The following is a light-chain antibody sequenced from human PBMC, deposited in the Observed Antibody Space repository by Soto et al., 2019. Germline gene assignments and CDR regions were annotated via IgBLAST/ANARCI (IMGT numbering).Light chain of an antibody. CDR2: EGI. V-gene: IGLV2-23*01. J-gene: IGLJ1*01. CDR3: CSYGGATTYV. Sequence: QSALTQPASVSGSPGQSITISCTGTSSTVGGFNVVSWYQQHPGKAPKVIIYEGIKRPSGVSNRFSGSNSGSTASLTISGPQAEDEADYYCCSYGGATTYVFGTGTKVTVL. CDR1: SSTVGGFNV.